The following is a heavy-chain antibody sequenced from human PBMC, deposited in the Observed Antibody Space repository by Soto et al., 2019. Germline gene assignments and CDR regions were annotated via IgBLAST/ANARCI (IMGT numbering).Heavy chain of an antibody. CDR3: ARDEASDYYFDY. V-gene: IGHV3-30-3*01. Sequence: PGGSLRLSCAASGFTFSSYAMHWVRQAPGKGLEWVAVISYDGSNKYYADSVKGRFTISRDNSKNTLYLQMNSLRAEDTAVYYCARDEASDYYFDYWGQGTLVTVSP. CDR1: GFTFSSYA. J-gene: IGHJ4*02. CDR2: ISYDGSNK. D-gene: IGHD2-21*01.